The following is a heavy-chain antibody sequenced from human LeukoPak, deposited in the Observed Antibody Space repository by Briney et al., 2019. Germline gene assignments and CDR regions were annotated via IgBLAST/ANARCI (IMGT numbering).Heavy chain of an antibody. D-gene: IGHD1-26*01. CDR3: ARVFKGGSYNWFDP. V-gene: IGHV4-34*01. J-gene: IGHJ5*02. CDR2: INHSGST. Sequence: PSETLSLTCAVYGGSFSGYYWTWFRQPPGKGLGGIGEINHSGSTNYNPSLKSRVTISVDTSKNQFSLKLSSVTAADTAVYYCARVFKGGSYNWFDPWGQGTLVTVSS. CDR1: GGSFSGYY.